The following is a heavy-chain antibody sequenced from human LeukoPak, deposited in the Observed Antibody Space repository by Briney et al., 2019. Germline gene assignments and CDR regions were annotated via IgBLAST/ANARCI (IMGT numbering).Heavy chain of an antibody. Sequence: GGSLRLPCASSGFSFSSYWMTWVRQAPGKGLEWVANINQDGSQKYYVDSVKGRFTISRDNAKNSLHLQMNSLRVEDTAVYYCVSTGSVLDYWGRGTLVTVSS. D-gene: IGHD3-10*01. J-gene: IGHJ4*02. CDR1: GFSFSSYW. V-gene: IGHV3-7*01. CDR2: INQDGSQK. CDR3: VSTGSVLDY.